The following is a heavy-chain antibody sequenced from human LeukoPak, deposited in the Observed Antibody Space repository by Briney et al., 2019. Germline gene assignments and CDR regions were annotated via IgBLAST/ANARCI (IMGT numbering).Heavy chain of an antibody. CDR3: ARAIWYGSGTTAFDY. CDR2: IYNSGST. V-gene: IGHV4-4*07. CDR1: GGSISSYY. Sequence: PSETLSLTCTVSGGSISSYYWSWIRQPAGKGLEWIGRIYNSGSTNYNTNYNPSLTSRVTMSVDTSKNQFSLKLNSVSAADTAVYFCARAIWYGSGTTAFDYWGQGTLVTVPP. D-gene: IGHD3-10*01. J-gene: IGHJ4*02.